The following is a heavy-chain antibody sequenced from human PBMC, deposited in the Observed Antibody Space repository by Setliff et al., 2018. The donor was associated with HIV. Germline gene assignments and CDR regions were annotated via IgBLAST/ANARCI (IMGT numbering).Heavy chain of an antibody. CDR3: ARRGGIAVAGRGVTRGFDI. CDR2: IYYSGTT. D-gene: IGHD6-19*01. V-gene: IGHV4-39*01. CDR1: GGSISNSDYY. J-gene: IGHJ3*02. Sequence: SETLSLTCTISGGSISNSDYYWGWIRRPPGKGLEWIGSIYYSGTTYYNASLKSRVTMSVDTSKNQFFLKLNSVTAADTAVYYCARRGGIAVAGRGVTRGFDIWGQGTSVTVS.